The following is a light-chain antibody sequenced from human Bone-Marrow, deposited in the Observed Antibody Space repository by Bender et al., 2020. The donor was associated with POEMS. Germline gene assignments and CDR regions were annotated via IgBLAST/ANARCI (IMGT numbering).Light chain of an antibody. Sequence: QSALTQPASVSASPGQTITISCTGTRSDVGSYNIISWYQQHPGKAPKLMIYEGSRRPSGVSNRFSGSKSGNTASLTISGLQAEDEADYYCAAWEDSLNGWVFGGGTKLTVL. J-gene: IGLJ3*02. CDR3: AAWEDSLNGWV. CDR2: EGS. V-gene: IGLV2-23*01. CDR1: RSDVGSYNI.